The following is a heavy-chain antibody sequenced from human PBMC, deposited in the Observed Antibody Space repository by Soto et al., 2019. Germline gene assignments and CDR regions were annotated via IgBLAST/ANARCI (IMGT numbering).Heavy chain of an antibody. V-gene: IGHV4-61*01. D-gene: IGHD3-16*02. CDR3: AREDKQLSRYGVDFDY. J-gene: IGHJ4*02. Sequence: QVQLQESGPGLVKPSETLSLTCSVSDGSVNTGNYYWSWIRQPPGKGLEWIGHIYYIGTTNYNPSLKSRFTITVDTSKHQFSLKVTSVTAADTAVYFCAREDKQLSRYGVDFDYWGQGILVTVSS. CDR2: IYYIGTT. CDR1: DGSVNTGNYY.